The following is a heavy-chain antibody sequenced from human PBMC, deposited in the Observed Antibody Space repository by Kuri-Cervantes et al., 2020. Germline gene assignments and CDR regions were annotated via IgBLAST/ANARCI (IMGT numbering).Heavy chain of an antibody. CDR1: GFTFSGSA. D-gene: IGHD6-19*01. J-gene: IGHJ4*02. Sequence: GGSLRLSCAASGFTFSGSAIHWVRQASGKGLEWVGRIRSKANSYATASAASVKGRFTFSRDDSKTTAYLQMDSLKTEDTAVYYCTSQYSSGFDYWGQGTLVTVSS. CDR3: TSQYSSGFDY. CDR2: IRSKANSYAT. V-gene: IGHV3-73*01.